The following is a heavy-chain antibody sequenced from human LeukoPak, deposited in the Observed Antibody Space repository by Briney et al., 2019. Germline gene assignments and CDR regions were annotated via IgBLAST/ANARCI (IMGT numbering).Heavy chain of an antibody. D-gene: IGHD5-12*01. CDR1: GFTFDDYA. J-gene: IGHJ6*02. CDR2: ISWNSGSI. V-gene: IGHV3-9*01. CDR3: AKDIVATIGYYGMDV. Sequence: GGSLRLSCAASGFTFDDYAMHWVRQAPGKGLEWVSGISWNSGSIGYADSMKGRFTISRDNAKNSLYLQMNSLRAEDTALYYCAKDIVATIGYYGMDVWGQGTTVTVSS.